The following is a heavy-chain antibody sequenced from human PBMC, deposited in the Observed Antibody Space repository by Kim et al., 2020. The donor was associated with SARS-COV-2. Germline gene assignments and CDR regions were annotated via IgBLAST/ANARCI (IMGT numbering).Heavy chain of an antibody. Sequence: GGSLRLSCAVSGFTLSDHYMDWVRQAPGKGLEWVGRSRDRAKSYTTDYAASGKGRFIISRDDSKNSLSLEMNSLKTEDTAVYYCARGANSDYWGQGTLVT. V-gene: IGHV3-72*01. CDR3: ARGANSDY. CDR2: SRDRAKSYTT. CDR1: GFTLSDHY. D-gene: IGHD2-15*01. J-gene: IGHJ4*02.